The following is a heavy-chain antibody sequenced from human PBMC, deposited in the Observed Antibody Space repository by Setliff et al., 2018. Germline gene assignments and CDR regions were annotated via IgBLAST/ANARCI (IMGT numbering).Heavy chain of an antibody. Sequence: GESLKISCKGSGYSFTSYWIGWVRQMPGKGLEWMGIIYPGDSDTRYSPSFQGQVTISADKSISTAYLQWSSPKASDTAMYYCARPGYCSSTSCSGAFDIWGQGTMVTVS. V-gene: IGHV5-51*01. CDR3: ARPGYCSSTSCSGAFDI. D-gene: IGHD2-2*01. CDR1: GYSFTSYW. J-gene: IGHJ3*02. CDR2: IYPGDSDT.